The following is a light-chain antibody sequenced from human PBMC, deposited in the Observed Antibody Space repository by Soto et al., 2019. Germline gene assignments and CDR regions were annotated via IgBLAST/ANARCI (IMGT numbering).Light chain of an antibody. CDR2: DAS. CDR1: QSVRSN. V-gene: IGKV3-15*01. J-gene: IGKJ4*01. CDR3: QQFSSYPLT. Sequence: EIVMTQSPATLSLSPGERATLSCRASQSVRSNLAWYQQKPGQTPRLLIYDASTRATGIPARFGGSGSGTEFTLTISRLEPEDFAVYYCQQFSSYPLTFGGGTKVDIK.